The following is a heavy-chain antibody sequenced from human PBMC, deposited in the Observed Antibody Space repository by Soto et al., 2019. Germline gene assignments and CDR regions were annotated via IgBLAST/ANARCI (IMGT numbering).Heavy chain of an antibody. D-gene: IGHD6-13*01. V-gene: IGHV3-33*01. CDR3: ARLQLVLQRGGDYYYYYMDV. CDR2: IWYDGSNK. J-gene: IGHJ6*03. Sequence: QVQLVESGGGVVQPGRSLRLSCAASGFTFSSYGMHWVRQAPGKGLEWVAVIWYDGSNKYYADSVKGRFTISRDNYKNTLYLQMNSLRAEETAVYYCARLQLVLQRGGDYYYYYMDVWGKGTTVTASS. CDR1: GFTFSSYG.